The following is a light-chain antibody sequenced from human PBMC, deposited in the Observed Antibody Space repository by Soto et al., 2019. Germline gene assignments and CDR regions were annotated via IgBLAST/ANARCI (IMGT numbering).Light chain of an antibody. CDR1: QSVSNN. CDR3: QQYNYWPT. V-gene: IGKV3-15*01. J-gene: IGKJ4*01. CDR2: AAS. Sequence: EVVMTQSPATLSVSPGDRATLSCRASQSVSNNLAWYQQKPGQAPRLLIYAASTRATGIPARFSGSGSGTEFTLTISSLQSEDFAVYFCQQYNYWPTFGGGTKVEIK.